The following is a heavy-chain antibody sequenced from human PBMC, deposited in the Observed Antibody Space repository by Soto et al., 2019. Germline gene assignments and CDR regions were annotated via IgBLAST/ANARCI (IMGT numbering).Heavy chain of an antibody. V-gene: IGHV4-59*01. CDR3: ARVYGDYLDF. J-gene: IGHJ4*02. CDR1: CGSISSYY. CDR2: IYYSGST. Sequence: SETLPLTCTVSCGSISSYYWSWIRQPPGKGLEWIGYIYYSGSTNYNPSLKSRVTISVDTSKNQFSLKLSSVTAADTAVYYCARVYGDYLDFWGQGTLVTVS. D-gene: IGHD4-17*01.